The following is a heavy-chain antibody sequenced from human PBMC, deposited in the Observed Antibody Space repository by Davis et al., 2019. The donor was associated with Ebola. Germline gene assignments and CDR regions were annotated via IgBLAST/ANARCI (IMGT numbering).Heavy chain of an antibody. CDR1: VITFSSYA. Sequence: GESLKISCTDSVITFSSYAMTWVRQAPGKGLEWVSAISGSGGSTYYADSVKGRFTISRDNSKKTLYLQMNSLRAEDTAVYYCAKEVKSEDISSTWGYLYFYGMDVWGQGTTVTVSS. CDR2: ISGSGGST. J-gene: IGHJ6*02. D-gene: IGHD2-15*01. V-gene: IGHV3-23*01. CDR3: AKEVKSEDISSTWGYLYFYGMDV.